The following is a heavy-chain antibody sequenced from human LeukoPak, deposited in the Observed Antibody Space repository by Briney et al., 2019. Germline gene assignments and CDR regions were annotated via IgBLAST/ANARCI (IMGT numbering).Heavy chain of an antibody. D-gene: IGHD6-19*01. CDR2: IYYSGST. CDR1: GGSISSYY. J-gene: IGHJ4*02. CDR3: ARGPDSSGCPDY. V-gene: IGHV4-59*01. Sequence: SETLSLTCTASGGSISSYYWSWIRQPPGKGLEWIGYIYYSGSTNYNPSLKSRVTISVDASKNQFSLKLSSVTAADTAVYYCARGPDSSGCPDYWGQGTLVTVSS.